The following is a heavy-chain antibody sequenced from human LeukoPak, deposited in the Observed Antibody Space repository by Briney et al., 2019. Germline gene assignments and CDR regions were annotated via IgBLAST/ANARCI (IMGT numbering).Heavy chain of an antibody. CDR3: ARLESGVLGDPYYYDSTGYYYRGYFDS. CDR1: GGSISSYY. J-gene: IGHJ4*02. V-gene: IGHV4-59*08. D-gene: IGHD3-22*01. CDR2: IYDSGSS. Sequence: SETLSLTCTVSGGSISSYYWSRIRQSPGKGLEWIGYIYDSGSSKYNPSLKSRVTMSPDMSKNQFSLKLSSVTAADTAVYYCARLESGVLGDPYYYDSTGYYYRGYFDSWGQGTLVTVSS.